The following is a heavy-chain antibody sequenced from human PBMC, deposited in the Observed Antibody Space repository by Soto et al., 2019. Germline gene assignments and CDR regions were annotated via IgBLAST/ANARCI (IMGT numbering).Heavy chain of an antibody. Sequence: GGSLRLSCAASGFTFSTYALDWVRQAPGKGLEWVSYISASGTIYYADSVKGRFTISRDNAKNSLYLQMNSLRDEDTAVYYCARDGRRGYDMDVWGQGTTVTVSS. D-gene: IGHD3-10*01. CDR2: ISASGTI. J-gene: IGHJ6*02. CDR1: GFTFSTYA. V-gene: IGHV3-48*02. CDR3: ARDGRRGYDMDV.